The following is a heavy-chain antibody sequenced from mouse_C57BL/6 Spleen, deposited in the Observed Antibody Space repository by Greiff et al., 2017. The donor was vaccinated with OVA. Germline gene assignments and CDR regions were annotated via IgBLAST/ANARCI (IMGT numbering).Heavy chain of an antibody. Sequence: VQLQQSGAELMKPGASVKLSCKATGYTFPGYWIEWVKQRPGHGLEWIGEILPGSGSTNYNEKFKGKATFTADTSSNTAYMQLSSLTTEDSAIYYCASPTGTAWYFDVWGTGTTVTVSS. CDR3: ASPTGTAWYFDV. J-gene: IGHJ1*03. D-gene: IGHD4-1*02. CDR1: GYTFPGYW. V-gene: IGHV1-9*01. CDR2: ILPGSGST.